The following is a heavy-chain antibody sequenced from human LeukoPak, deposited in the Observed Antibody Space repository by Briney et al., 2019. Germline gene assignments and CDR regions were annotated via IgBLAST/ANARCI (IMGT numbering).Heavy chain of an antibody. Sequence: GRSLRLSCAASGFTFINYAMHWVRQAPGKGLEWVATISYDGSDKYYADSVKGRFTISRDNSKNTLYLQMNSLRAEDTAVYYCARMKGHYFDYWGQGTLVTVSS. J-gene: IGHJ4*02. CDR3: ARMKGHYFDY. CDR1: GFTFINYA. CDR2: ISYDGSDK. V-gene: IGHV3-30*03.